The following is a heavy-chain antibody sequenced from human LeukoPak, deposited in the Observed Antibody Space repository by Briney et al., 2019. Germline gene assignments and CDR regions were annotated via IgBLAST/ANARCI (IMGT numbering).Heavy chain of an antibody. D-gene: IGHD3-22*01. CDR3: AKENYYDSSGYSNDDAFDI. CDR1: GFTFSSYA. J-gene: IGHJ3*02. V-gene: IGHV3-23*01. CDR2: ISGSGGST. Sequence: GGSLRLSCAASGFTFSSYAMSWVRQAPGKGLEWVSAISGSGGSTYYADSVKGRFTISRDNSKNTLYLQMNSLRAEDTAVYHCAKENYYDSSGYSNDDAFDIWGQGTMVTVSS.